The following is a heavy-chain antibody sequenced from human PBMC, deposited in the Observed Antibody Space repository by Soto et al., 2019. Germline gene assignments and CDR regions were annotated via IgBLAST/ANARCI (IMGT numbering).Heavy chain of an antibody. D-gene: IGHD6-6*01. Sequence: PSETLSLTCTVSGGSVSSGSYYWSWIRQPPGKGLEWIGYIYYSGSTNYNPSLKSRVTISVDTSKNQFSLKLSSVTAADTAVYYCARLSIAARGDYGGQGTLVTVSS. J-gene: IGHJ4*02. CDR3: ARLSIAARGDY. V-gene: IGHV4-61*01. CDR1: GGSVSSGSYY. CDR2: IYYSGST.